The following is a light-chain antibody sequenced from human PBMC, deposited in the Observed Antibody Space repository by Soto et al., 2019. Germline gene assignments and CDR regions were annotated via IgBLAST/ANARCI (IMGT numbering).Light chain of an antibody. CDR1: SSDVGGYNY. J-gene: IGLJ1*01. V-gene: IGLV2-14*01. CDR2: DVS. Sequence: QSVLTQPASVSGSPGQSIAISCIGSSSDVGGYNYVSWHQQHPGKAPKVVIYDVSNRPSGVSDRFSGSKSGNTASLTISGLQAEDEAAYYCSSYTSSSTYVCGTGTKLNVL. CDR3: SSYTSSSTYV.